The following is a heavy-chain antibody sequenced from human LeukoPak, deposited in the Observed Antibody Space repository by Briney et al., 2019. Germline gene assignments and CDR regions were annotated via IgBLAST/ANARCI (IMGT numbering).Heavy chain of an antibody. CDR1: GFTFCSYD. CDR3: TKEPLLRVSYNCFAP. CDR2: ISGSGGTT. D-gene: IGHD3-9*01. Sequence: EPGGSLTRSCAAYGFTFCSYDMGWHRQAPGKGREWCLAISGSGGTTYYADSVQGSFTISRDKPKTTPYPQMTSLRAEDTAVYHRTKEPLLRVSYNCFAPWGQGTLITVSS. V-gene: IGHV3-23*01. J-gene: IGHJ5*02.